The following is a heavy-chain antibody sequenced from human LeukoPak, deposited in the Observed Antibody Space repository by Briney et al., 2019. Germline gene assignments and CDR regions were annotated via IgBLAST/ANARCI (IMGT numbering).Heavy chain of an antibody. Sequence: SETLSLTCTVSGGSISDYYWSWIRQPPGKGLEWIAYINYSGNTDYNPSLKSRVTISVDTSKNRFSLKLNSVTAADTAVYYCARLNVLNNSVLHHFDRWGQGTLVTVSS. CDR1: GGSISDYY. CDR3: ARLNVLNNSVLHHFDR. V-gene: IGHV4-59*08. J-gene: IGHJ4*02. D-gene: IGHD1/OR15-1a*01. CDR2: INYSGNT.